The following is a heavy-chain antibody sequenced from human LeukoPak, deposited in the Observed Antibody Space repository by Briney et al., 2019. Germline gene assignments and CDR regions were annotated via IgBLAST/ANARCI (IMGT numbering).Heavy chain of an antibody. CDR2: LSDTGTT. V-gene: IGHV4-39*01. D-gene: IGHD1-14*01. Sequence: PSETLSLTCTVSGGSVSTMSHFWDWVRQPPGKGLERIVSLSDTGTTYYNPSLESRVTMSVDASKNQFSLKLTSVTAADTAVYYCARRDHTGRSHAWFDPWGQGTLVTVSS. CDR3: ARRDHTGRSHAWFDP. CDR1: GGSVSTMSHF. J-gene: IGHJ5*02.